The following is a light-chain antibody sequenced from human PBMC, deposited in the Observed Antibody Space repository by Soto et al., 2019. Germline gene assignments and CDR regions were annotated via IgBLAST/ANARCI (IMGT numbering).Light chain of an antibody. V-gene: IGLV2-14*01. CDR2: DVS. CDR1: SSDVGGYNY. Sequence: SALTQPASVSGSPGQSITISCTGTSSDVGGYNYVSWYQQHPGKAPKLMIHDVSNRPSGVSNRFSGSKSGNTASLTISGLQADDEADYYCSSYTSSSTVVFGGGTKLTVL. J-gene: IGLJ2*01. CDR3: SSYTSSSTVV.